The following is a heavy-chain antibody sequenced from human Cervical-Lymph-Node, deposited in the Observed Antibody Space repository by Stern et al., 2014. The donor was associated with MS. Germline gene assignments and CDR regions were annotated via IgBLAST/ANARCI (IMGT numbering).Heavy chain of an antibody. V-gene: IGHV1-69*01. J-gene: IGHJ4*02. D-gene: IGHD2-15*01. CDR1: GGTFSSYA. Sequence: VQLVESGAEVKKPGSSVKVSCKASGGTFSSYAISWVRQAPGQGLEWMGGIIPIFGTANYAQKFQGRVTITADESTSTAYMELSSLRSEDTAVYYCARSLVRYCSGGSCYSYLDYWGQGTLVTVSS. CDR3: ARSLVRYCSGGSCYSYLDY. CDR2: IIPIFGTA.